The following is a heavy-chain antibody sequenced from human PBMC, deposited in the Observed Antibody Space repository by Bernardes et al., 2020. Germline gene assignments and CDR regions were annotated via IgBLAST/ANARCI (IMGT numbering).Heavy chain of an antibody. CDR3: ARDPVGYCSSTSCYGFDY. CDR2: INPSGGST. D-gene: IGHD2-2*01. CDR1: GYTFTSYY. J-gene: IGHJ4*02. V-gene: IGHV1-46*01. Sequence: ASVKVSCKASGYTFTSYYMHWVRQAPGQGLEWMGIINPSGGSTSYAQKFQGRVTMTRDTSTSTVYMELSSLRSEDTAVYYCARDPVGYCSSTSCYGFDYWGQGTLVTVSS.